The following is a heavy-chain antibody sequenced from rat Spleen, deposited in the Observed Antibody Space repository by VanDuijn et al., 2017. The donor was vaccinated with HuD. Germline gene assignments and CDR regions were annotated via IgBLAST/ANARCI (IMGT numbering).Heavy chain of an antibody. CDR3: AKTNNPYYYVMDA. D-gene: IGHD3-4*01. J-gene: IGHJ4*01. V-gene: IGHV3-3*01. Sequence: EVQLQESGPGLVKPSQSLSLTCSVTGYSITSSYRWNWIRKFPGNKLEWMGYINSAGSTNYNPSLKSRISITRDTSKNQFFLQVNPVTTEDTATYYCAKTNNPYYYVMDAWGQGASVTVSS. CDR1: GYSITSSYR. CDR2: INSAGST.